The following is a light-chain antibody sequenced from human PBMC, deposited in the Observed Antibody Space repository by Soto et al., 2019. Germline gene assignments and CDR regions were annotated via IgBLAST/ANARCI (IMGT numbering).Light chain of an antibody. CDR2: YAS. J-gene: IGKJ3*01. Sequence: EMVMTQSPATLSVSPGERVTLSCRASESVHRNLAWYQQKPGQGPSLLIYYASTRATGVPARFTGSGSGTELTLTISILQAEDFGVYHCQRYSNWPPTFGPGTKVEIK. CDR3: QRYSNWPPT. V-gene: IGKV3-15*01. CDR1: ESVHRN.